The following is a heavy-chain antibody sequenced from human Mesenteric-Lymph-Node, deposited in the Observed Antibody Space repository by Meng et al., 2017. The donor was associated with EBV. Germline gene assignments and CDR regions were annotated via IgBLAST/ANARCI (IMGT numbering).Heavy chain of an antibody. J-gene: IGHJ4*02. Sequence: QVQLQQSGPGLVKPSXXLSLTXAISGDSVSSNSAAWNWIRQSPSRGLEWLGRTYYRSKWYNDYAVSVKSRITINPDTSKNQFSLQLNSVTPEDTAVYYCASSRPLAGNWNYHDWGQGTLVTVSS. V-gene: IGHV6-1*01. D-gene: IGHD1-7*01. CDR1: GDSVSSNSAA. CDR3: ASSRPLAGNWNYHD. CDR2: TYYRSKWYN.